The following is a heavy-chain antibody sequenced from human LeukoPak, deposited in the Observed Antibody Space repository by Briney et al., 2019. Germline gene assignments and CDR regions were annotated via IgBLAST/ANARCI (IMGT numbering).Heavy chain of an antibody. CDR2: LYNSRGT. V-gene: IGHV4-59*01. D-gene: IGHD3-22*01. J-gene: IGHJ4*02. Sequence: SETLSLTCTVSGGSITNSYWSWIRRRPGKGLDWIGNLYNSRGTKYNPYSPSLTSRGTISADTSKNQISLKLNSVTAADTAVYYCARHFGEIYDSSGHYYLDYWGQGILVTVSS. CDR3: ARHFGEIYDSSGHYYLDY. CDR1: GGSITNSY.